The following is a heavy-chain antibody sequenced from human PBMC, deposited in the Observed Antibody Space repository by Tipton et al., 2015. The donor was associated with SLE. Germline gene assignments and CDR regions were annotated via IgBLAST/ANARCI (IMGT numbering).Heavy chain of an antibody. CDR2: LYAGGST. CDR3: ARHGQRSWFDP. CDR1: GVSISTSRYY. Sequence: TLSLTCSVSGVSISTSRYYWGWIRQSPGQGLEWVGSLYAGGSTYFHPSLKSRASISADASKNHFSLKLSSVTAADTAVYYCARHGQRSWFDPWGQGTLVTVSS. D-gene: IGHD2-2*01. J-gene: IGHJ5*02. V-gene: IGHV4-39*01.